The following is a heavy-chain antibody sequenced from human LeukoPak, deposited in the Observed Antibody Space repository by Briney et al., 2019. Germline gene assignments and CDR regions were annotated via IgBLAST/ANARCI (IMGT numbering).Heavy chain of an antibody. CDR3: ARDRSSSYTRDWFDP. Sequence: SETLSLTCTVSGGSINGYYWSWIRQPAGKGLEWIGRIYNSESINYNPFLKSRVTMSIDTSKSQFSLKLNSVTAADTAVYYCARDRSSSYTRDWFDPWGQGALVTVSS. D-gene: IGHD6-13*01. CDR2: IYNSESI. V-gene: IGHV4-4*07. CDR1: GGSINGYY. J-gene: IGHJ5*02.